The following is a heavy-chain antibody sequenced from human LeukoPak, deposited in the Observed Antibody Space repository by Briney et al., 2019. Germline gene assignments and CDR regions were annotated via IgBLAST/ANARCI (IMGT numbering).Heavy chain of an antibody. Sequence: SETLSLTCTVSGYSISSGYYWGWIRQPPGKGLKWIGSIYHSGSTYYNPSLKSRVTISVDTSKNQFSLKLSSVTAADTAVYYCARYSFSGGYFDYWGQGTLVTVSS. V-gene: IGHV4-38-2*02. D-gene: IGHD1-26*01. CDR1: GYSISSGYY. CDR2: IYHSGST. J-gene: IGHJ4*02. CDR3: ARYSFSGGYFDY.